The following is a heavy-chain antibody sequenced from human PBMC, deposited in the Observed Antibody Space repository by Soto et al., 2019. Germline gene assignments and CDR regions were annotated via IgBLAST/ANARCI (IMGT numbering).Heavy chain of an antibody. CDR2: VSPDHGNA. CDR1: GYTFTDYD. V-gene: IGHV1-8*01. Sequence: GASVKVSCKTSGYTFTDYDINWVRQAPGQGLEWMGWVSPDHGNAGYAQQFEGRVTMTSDTSISTVFLELTNLRSEDTAVYYCVRDFLRYDVSTGAYSDCFDPWGQGTLVTVSS. CDR3: VRDFLRYDVSTGAYSDCFDP. J-gene: IGHJ5*02. D-gene: IGHD3-9*01.